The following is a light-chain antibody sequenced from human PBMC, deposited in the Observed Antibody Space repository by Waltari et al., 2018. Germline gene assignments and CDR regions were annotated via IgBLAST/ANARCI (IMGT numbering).Light chain of an antibody. CDR3: QSADASGTYKL. V-gene: IGLV3-25*03. CDR2: KDT. CDR1: ALPRQF. Sequence: SSELTQPPSVSVSPGQTARITCSGDALPRQFASWYQQKPGQAPVIVIYKDTGRPSEIPERFSGSSSGTTVTLTISGVQAEDEADYYCQSADASGTYKLFGGWTKLTVL. J-gene: IGLJ2*01.